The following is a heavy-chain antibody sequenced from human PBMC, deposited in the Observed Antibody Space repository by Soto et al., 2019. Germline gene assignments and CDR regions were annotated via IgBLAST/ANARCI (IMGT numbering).Heavy chain of an antibody. CDR3: ARDRLMATAGTARHYFGLDV. CDR1: GGSIRSGGYY. J-gene: IGHJ6*02. V-gene: IGHV4-31*11. CDR2: IYYSGNT. D-gene: IGHD5-18*01. Sequence: SETLSLTCAVSGGSIRSGGYYWSWVRQNPRKGLEWIGNIYYSGNTYYNPSLKSRLTISVDTSKNQFSLNLSSVTAADTAVYYCARDRLMATAGTARHYFGLDVWGQGTTVTVSS.